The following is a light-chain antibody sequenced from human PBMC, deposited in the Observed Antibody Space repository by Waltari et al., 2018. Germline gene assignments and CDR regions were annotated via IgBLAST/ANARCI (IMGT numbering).Light chain of an antibody. Sequence: EVVLTQSPATLSLSPGERATLSCRASQSVSVYLAWYQQKPGQAPRLLIYDASDRATGVPARISGSGSCTEFTMPISSLEPEDFAVYYCQQRTDRPPVTFGQGTRVEMK. V-gene: IGKV3-11*01. J-gene: IGKJ1*01. CDR1: QSVSVY. CDR2: DAS. CDR3: QQRTDRPPVT.